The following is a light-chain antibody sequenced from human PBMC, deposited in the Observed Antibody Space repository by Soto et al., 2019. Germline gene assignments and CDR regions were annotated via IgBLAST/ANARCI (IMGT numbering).Light chain of an antibody. J-gene: IGLJ3*02. CDR2: LDRSGSY. CDR1: SGHSTYI. Sequence: QSVLTQSSSASASLGSPVKLTGILSSGHSTYIIAWHQQQPGKAPRFLMTLDRSGSYNRGSGVPDRFSGSSSGADRYLTISNLQFEDEGDYYCETWYSNTHKVFGGGTKVTVL. V-gene: IGLV4-60*02. CDR3: ETWYSNTHKV.